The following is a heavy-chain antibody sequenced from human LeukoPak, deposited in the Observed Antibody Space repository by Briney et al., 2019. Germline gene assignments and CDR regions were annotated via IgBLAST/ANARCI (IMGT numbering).Heavy chain of an antibody. J-gene: IGHJ4*02. CDR1: GGSISSGSYY. V-gene: IGHV4-61*02. CDR3: ARDGPSSSYDY. D-gene: IGHD6-13*01. CDR2: IYTSGST. Sequence: PSETLSLTCTVSGGSISSGSYYWSWIRQPAGKGLEWIGRIYTSGSTNYNPSLKSRVTISVDTSKNQFSLKLSSVTTADTAVYYCARDGPSSSYDYWGQGTLVTVSS.